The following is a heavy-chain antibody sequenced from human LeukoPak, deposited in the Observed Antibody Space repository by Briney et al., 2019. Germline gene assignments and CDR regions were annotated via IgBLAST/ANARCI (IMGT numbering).Heavy chain of an antibody. CDR2: ISSSSSYI. CDR1: EFTFSSYE. CDR3: ARDPHILTGYSHFDY. J-gene: IGHJ4*02. V-gene: IGHV3-21*01. D-gene: IGHD3-9*01. Sequence: PGGSLRLSCAASEFTFSSYEMNWVRQAPGKGLEWVSSISSSSSYIYYADSVKGRFTISRDNAKNSLYLQMNSLRAEDTAVYYCARDPHILTGYSHFDYWGQGTLVTVSS.